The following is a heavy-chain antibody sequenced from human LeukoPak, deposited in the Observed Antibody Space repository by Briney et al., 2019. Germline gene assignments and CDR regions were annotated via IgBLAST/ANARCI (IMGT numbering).Heavy chain of an antibody. Sequence: SQTLSLTCAISVDSVSSNSAAWNWIRQSPSRGLEWPGRTYYRSKWYNDYAVSVKSRITINPDTSKNQFSLQLNSVTAADTALYYCARLDYNFGTNWGQGALVTVSP. D-gene: IGHD1-14*01. V-gene: IGHV6-1*01. CDR3: ARLDYNFGTN. CDR2: TYYRSKWYN. CDR1: VDSVSSNSAA. J-gene: IGHJ4*02.